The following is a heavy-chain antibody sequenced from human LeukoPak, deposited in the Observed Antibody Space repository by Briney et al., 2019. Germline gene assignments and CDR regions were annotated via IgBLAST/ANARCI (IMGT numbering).Heavy chain of an antibody. CDR3: ARVGDHFHWYLDL. D-gene: IGHD3-10*01. V-gene: IGHV3-53*01. J-gene: IGHJ2*01. CDR1: GFSVSTKY. Sequence: GGSLRLSCAASGFSVSTKYMNWFRQAPGKGLQWVSILYSGSDTYYANSVKGRFTISRDSSKNILFLQMNDLIAEDTAVYYCARVGDHFHWYLDLWGRGTLVTVSS. CDR2: LYSGSDT.